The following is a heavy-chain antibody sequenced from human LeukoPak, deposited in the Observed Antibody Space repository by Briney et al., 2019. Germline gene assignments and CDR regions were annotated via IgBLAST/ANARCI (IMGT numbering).Heavy chain of an antibody. J-gene: IGHJ4*02. CDR1: GGSISSSSYY. CDR3: ASLRWLQFFFDY. D-gene: IGHD5-24*01. Sequence: PSETLSLTCTVPGGSISSSSYYWGWIRQPPGKGLEWIGSIYYSGSTYYNPSLKSRVTISVGTSKNQFSLKLSSVTAADTAVYYCASLRWLQFFFDYWGQGTLVTVSS. CDR2: IYYSGST. V-gene: IGHV4-39*01.